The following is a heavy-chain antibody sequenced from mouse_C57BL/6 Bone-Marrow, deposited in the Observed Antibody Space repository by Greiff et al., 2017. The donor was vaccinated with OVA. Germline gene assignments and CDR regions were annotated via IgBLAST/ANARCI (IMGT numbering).Heavy chain of an antibody. CDR1: GYTFTDYE. CDR3: TRDGNGCAYWYFDV. J-gene: IGHJ1*03. V-gene: IGHV1-15*01. Sequence: QVQLQQSGAELVRPGASVTLSCKASGYTFTDYEMHWVKQTPVHGLEWIGAIDPETGGTDYNQKFKGKAILTADKSSSTAYMELRSLTSEDSAVYYGTRDGNGCAYWYFDVWGTGTTVTVSS. CDR2: IDPETGGT. D-gene: IGHD1-1*01.